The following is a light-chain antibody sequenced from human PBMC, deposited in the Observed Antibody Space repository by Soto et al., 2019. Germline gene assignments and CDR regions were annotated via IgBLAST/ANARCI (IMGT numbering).Light chain of an antibody. CDR1: QSVLYSSNNKNY. CDR2: WAS. Sequence: DIVMTQSPDSLAVSLGERATINCKSSQSVLYSSNNKNYLAWYQQKPGQPPKLLIYWASTRESGVPDRFSGSGSGTDFTLTISSLQAEDVAVYYCQHYLTPATFGQGTKVEI. V-gene: IGKV4-1*01. J-gene: IGKJ1*01. CDR3: QHYLTPAT.